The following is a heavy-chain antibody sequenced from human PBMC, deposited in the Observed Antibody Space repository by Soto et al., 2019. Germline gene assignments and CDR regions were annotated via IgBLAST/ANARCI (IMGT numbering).Heavy chain of an antibody. J-gene: IGHJ6*02. CDR2: ISYDGSNK. V-gene: IGHV3-30*18. CDR3: AKQNHGMDV. Sequence: QVQLVESGGGVVQPGRSLRLSCAASGFTFSSYGMHWVRQAPGKGLEWVAVISYDGSNKYYADSVKGRFTISRDNSKNTLYLQMNSLRAEDTAVYYCAKQNHGMDVWGQGTTVTVSS. CDR1: GFTFSSYG.